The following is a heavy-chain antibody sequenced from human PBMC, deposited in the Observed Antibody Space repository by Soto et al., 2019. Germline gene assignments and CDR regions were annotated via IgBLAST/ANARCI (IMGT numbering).Heavy chain of an antibody. CDR3: AKPLDGNIVVVPAARSIDY. CDR1: GFTFSSYA. D-gene: IGHD2-2*01. J-gene: IGHJ4*02. V-gene: IGHV3-23*01. Sequence: GGSLRLSCAASGFTFSSYAMSWVRQAPGKGLEWVSAISGSGGSTYYADSVKGRFTISRDNSKNTLYLQMNSLRAEDTAVYYCAKPLDGNIVVVPAARSIDYWGQGTLVTVSS. CDR2: ISGSGGST.